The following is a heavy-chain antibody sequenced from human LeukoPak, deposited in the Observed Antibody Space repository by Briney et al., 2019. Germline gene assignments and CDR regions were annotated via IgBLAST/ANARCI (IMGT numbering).Heavy chain of an antibody. CDR3: ARGGRIAAAGN. V-gene: IGHV3-7*04. J-gene: IGHJ4*02. D-gene: IGHD6-13*01. CDR1: GFTFSSYW. Sequence: GGSLRLFCAASGFTFSSYWMSWVRQAPGKGLEWVANIKQDGSEKYYVDSVKGRFTISRDNAKNSLYLQMNSLRAEDTAVYYCARGGRIAAAGNWGQGTLVTVSS. CDR2: IKQDGSEK.